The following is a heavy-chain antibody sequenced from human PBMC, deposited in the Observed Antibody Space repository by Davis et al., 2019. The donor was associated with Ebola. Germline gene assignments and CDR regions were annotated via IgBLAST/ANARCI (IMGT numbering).Heavy chain of an antibody. CDR2: IKQDESET. J-gene: IGHJ4*02. Sequence: GGSPRLSCAASGFKFSDHWMSWVRQAPGKGLEWVANIKQDESETYYVDSVKGRFTISRDNAKNSLYLQMNSLRVDDTGVYYCTREGRPASDYWGQGTQVTVSS. CDR3: TREGRPASDY. CDR1: GFKFSDHW. V-gene: IGHV3-7*01.